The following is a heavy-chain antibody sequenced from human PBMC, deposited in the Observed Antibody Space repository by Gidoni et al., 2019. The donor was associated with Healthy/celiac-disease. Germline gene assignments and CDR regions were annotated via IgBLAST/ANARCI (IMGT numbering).Heavy chain of an antibody. J-gene: IGHJ4*02. CDR1: GFPFGDYA. CDR2: IRSKAYGGTT. D-gene: IGHD3-10*01. Sequence: EVQLVESGGGLVQPGRSLRLSCTASGFPFGDYAMSWFRQAPGKGLEWVGFIRSKAYGGTTEYAAYVKGRFTISRDDSKSIAYLQMNSLKTEDTAVYYCTRDAYELWFGEPPTKFDYWGQGTLVTVSS. CDR3: TRDAYELWFGEPPTKFDY. V-gene: IGHV3-49*03.